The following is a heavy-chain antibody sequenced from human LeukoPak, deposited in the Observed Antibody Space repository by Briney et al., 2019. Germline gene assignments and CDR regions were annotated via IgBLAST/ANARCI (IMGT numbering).Heavy chain of an antibody. V-gene: IGHV3-7*01. CDR2: INNDGSDK. CDR1: GFPFSTYY. D-gene: IGHD3-10*01. CDR3: AFLVREPQH. Sequence: GGSLRLSCTVPGFPFSTYYMGWLRQPPGKGLEWVAMINNDGSDKSYVDSLKGRFTISRDNAKNSLFLQMSSLTAEDTAVYYCAFLVREPQHWGRGTLVTVSS. J-gene: IGHJ1*01.